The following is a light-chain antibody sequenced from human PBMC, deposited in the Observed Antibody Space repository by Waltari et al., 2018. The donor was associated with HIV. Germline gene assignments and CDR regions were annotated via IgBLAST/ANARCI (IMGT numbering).Light chain of an antibody. Sequence: QSALTQPASVSGSPGQSITISCTGTSSDAGSYNLVSWYQQHQGKAPKLMIYEGSKRPSGVSNRFSGSKSGNTASLTISGLQAEDEADYYCCSYAGSSTFVVFGGGTKLTVL. CDR2: EGS. V-gene: IGLV2-23*03. CDR1: SSDAGSYNL. J-gene: IGLJ2*01. CDR3: CSYAGSSTFVV.